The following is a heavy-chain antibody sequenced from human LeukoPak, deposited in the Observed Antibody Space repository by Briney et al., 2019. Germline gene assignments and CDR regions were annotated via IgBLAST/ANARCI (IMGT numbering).Heavy chain of an antibody. Sequence: SVKVSCKASGGTFSSYAISWVRQAPGQGLEWMGRIIPIFGTANYAQKFQGRVTITTDESTSTAYMELSSLRSEDTAVYYCASFQRAHPWFDYWGQGTLVTVSS. CDR2: IIPIFGTA. J-gene: IGHJ4*02. V-gene: IGHV1-69*05. CDR1: GGTFSSYA. CDR3: ASFQRAHPWFDY.